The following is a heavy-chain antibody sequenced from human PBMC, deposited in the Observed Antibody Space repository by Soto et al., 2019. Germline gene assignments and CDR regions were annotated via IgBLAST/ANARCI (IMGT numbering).Heavy chain of an antibody. CDR1: GFDFSSNG. D-gene: IGHD3-3*01. J-gene: IGHJ6*03. CDR3: VRDFGWYFRSGYMDV. V-gene: IGHV3-21*02. CDR2: INEDSSYI. Sequence: EVQLVESGGGLVKPGGSLRLSCAASGFDFSSNGMNWVRKVPGKGLEWVSSINEDSSYIYYAHSLRGRFTISRDNAKESLYLQMNSLRAEDTAVYYCVRDFGWYFRSGYMDVWGDGATVTVSS.